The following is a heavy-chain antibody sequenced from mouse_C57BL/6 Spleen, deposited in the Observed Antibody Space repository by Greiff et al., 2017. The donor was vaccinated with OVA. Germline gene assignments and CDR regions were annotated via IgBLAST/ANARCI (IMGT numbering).Heavy chain of an antibody. CDR1: GFSLTSYG. V-gene: IGHV2-2*01. CDR2: IWSGGST. J-gene: IGHJ1*03. CDR3: AREPLYYGSSYWYFDV. Sequence: VQLQQSGPGLVQPSQRLSITCTVSGFSLTSYGVHWVRQSPGKGLEWLGVIWSGGSTDYNAAFISRLSISKDNSKSQVFFKMNSLQADDTAIYYCAREPLYYGSSYWYFDVWGTGTTVTVSS. D-gene: IGHD1-1*01.